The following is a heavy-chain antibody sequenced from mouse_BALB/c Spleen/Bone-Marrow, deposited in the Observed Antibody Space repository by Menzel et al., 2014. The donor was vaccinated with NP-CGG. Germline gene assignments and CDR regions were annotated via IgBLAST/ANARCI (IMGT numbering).Heavy chain of an antibody. V-gene: IGHV1-15*01. CDR1: GYTFXDYE. D-gene: IGHD4-1*01. CDR3: ANWGYYAMDY. J-gene: IGHJ4*01. CDR2: LDPETGGT. Sequence: LQESGAELVRPGASVTLSCKASGYTFXDYEMHWVKQTPVHGLEWIGTLDPETGGTAYNQKFKDMATLTADKSSTTACMELRSLTSEDSAVYYCANWGYYAMDYWGQGISVTVSS.